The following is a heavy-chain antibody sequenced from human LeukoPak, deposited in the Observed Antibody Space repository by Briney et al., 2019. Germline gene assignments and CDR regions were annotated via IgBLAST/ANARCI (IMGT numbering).Heavy chain of an antibody. V-gene: IGHV4-34*01. CDR2: INHSGST. D-gene: IGHD3-22*01. CDR3: ARGGLGYDSSGPFDY. Sequence: SETLSLTCAVYGGSFSGYYWSWIRQPPGKGLEWIGEINHSGSTNYNPSLKSRVTISVDTSKNQFSLKLSSVTAADTAVYYCARGGLGYDSSGPFDYWGQGTLVTVSS. J-gene: IGHJ4*02. CDR1: GGSFSGYY.